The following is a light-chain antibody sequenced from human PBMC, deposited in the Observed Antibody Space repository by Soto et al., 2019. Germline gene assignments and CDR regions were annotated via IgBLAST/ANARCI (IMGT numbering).Light chain of an antibody. V-gene: IGKV1-39*01. Sequence: DIQMTQSPSSLSASVGDRVTITCRASQSLSIYLNWYQQKLGKAPKLLIYLTSSLQSGVPSRFSGSGSGTDFTLTISSLQPEDFATYYCQQSYSAPLTFGRGTRLEIK. CDR3: QQSYSAPLT. J-gene: IGKJ5*01. CDR1: QSLSIY. CDR2: LTS.